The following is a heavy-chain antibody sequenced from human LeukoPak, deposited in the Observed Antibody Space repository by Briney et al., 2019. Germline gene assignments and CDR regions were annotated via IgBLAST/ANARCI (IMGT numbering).Heavy chain of an antibody. V-gene: IGHV3-23*01. D-gene: IGHD3-3*01. CDR2: ISGSGSST. J-gene: IGHJ4*02. CDR3: PNRLSMTILAVVSIVGFDY. Sequence: GGSLRLSCAASGFTFSSCRMRWHRQAPGKGLEWVSAISGSGSSTYYADSVKGRFTISRDNSKNTLYLQMNSLRAEETAVYYCPNRLSMTILAVVSIVGFDYWGQGTLVTVSS. CDR1: GFTFSSCR.